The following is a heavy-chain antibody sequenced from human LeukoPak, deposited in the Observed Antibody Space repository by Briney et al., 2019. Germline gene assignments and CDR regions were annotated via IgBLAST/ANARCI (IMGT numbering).Heavy chain of an antibody. CDR3: ARHNNWAFDY. D-gene: IGHD1-20*01. CDR1: GYSFASYW. Sequence: AESLKISCKASGYSFASYWIGWVRQTSGKGLEWMAIIHPNDASTIYSPSFQGQVTISADRSITTAYLQWNTLQASDTAIYYCARHNNWAFDYWDRGTLLTVSS. CDR2: IHPNDAST. V-gene: IGHV5-51*01. J-gene: IGHJ4*02.